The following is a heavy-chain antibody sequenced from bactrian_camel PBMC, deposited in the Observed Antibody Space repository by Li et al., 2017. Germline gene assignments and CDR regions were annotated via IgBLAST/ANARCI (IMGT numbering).Heavy chain of an antibody. Sequence: DVQLVESGGGSVQAGGSLRLSCAASAFTYTMAWFRQAPGQEREGVAGIVTRGGSTLYADSVKGRFTISQDNAKNTQYLQMNSLTPEDSAMYYCAAGSGLWTSARMRPESYRYWGQGTQVTVS. CDR1: AFTYT. J-gene: IGHJ4*01. V-gene: IGHV3S31*01. CDR2: IVTRGGST. D-gene: IGHD3*01. CDR3: AAGSGLWTSARMRPESYRY.